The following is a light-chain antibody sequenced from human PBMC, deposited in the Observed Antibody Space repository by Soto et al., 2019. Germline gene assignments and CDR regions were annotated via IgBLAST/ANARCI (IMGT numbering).Light chain of an antibody. J-gene: IGKJ5*01. CDR1: QSISIY. CDR2: DVF. V-gene: IGKV3-11*01. CDR3: QQRSNWPPEIT. Sequence: EIVLTQSPATLSLSPGEGATLSCRASQSISIYLAWYQQKPGQAPRLLIYDVFNRATGIPARFSGSVSGTDFTLTISSLEPEDFAVYYCQQRSNWPPEITFGQGTRLEIK.